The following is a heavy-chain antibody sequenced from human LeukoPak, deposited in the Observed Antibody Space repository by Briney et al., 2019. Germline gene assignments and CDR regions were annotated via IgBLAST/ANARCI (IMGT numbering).Heavy chain of an antibody. J-gene: IGHJ4*02. V-gene: IGHV1-18*01. CDR3: ARDLLYYDILTGPDY. CDR1: GYTFTSYG. CDR2: ISAYNGNT. Sequence: AASVKVSCKASGYTFTSYGISWVRQAPGQGLEWMGWISAYNGNTNYAQKLQGRVTMTTDTSTSTAYMELRSLRSDDTAVYYCARDLLYYDILTGPDYWGQGTLVTVSS. D-gene: IGHD3-9*01.